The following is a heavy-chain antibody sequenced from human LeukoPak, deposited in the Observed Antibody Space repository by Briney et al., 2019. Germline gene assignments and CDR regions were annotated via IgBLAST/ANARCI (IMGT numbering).Heavy chain of an antibody. Sequence: SETLSLTCAVYGGSFSGYYWSWIRQPPGKGLEWIGEINHSGSTNYNPSLKSRVTISVDTSKNQFSLKLSSVTAADTAVYYCAAHNYYYYGMDVWGQETTVTVSS. CDR1: GGSFSGYY. CDR2: INHSGST. J-gene: IGHJ6*02. CDR3: AAHNYYYYGMDV. V-gene: IGHV4-34*01.